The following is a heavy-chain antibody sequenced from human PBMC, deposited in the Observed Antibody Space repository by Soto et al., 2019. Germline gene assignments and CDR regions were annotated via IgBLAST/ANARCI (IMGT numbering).Heavy chain of an antibody. Sequence: PSETLSLTCTVSGGSISSGDYYWSWIRQPPGKGLEWIGYIYYSGSTYYNPSLKSRVTISVDTSKNQFSLKLSSVTAADTAVYYCARARTALRFLDQWGQGTLVTVSS. V-gene: IGHV4-30-4*01. J-gene: IGHJ4*02. D-gene: IGHD3-3*01. CDR3: ARARTALRFLDQ. CDR2: IYYSGST. CDR1: GGSISSGDYY.